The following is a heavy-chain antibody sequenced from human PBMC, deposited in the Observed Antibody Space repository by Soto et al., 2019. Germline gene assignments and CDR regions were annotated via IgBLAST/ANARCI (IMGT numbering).Heavy chain of an antibody. J-gene: IGHJ6*03. CDR3: AKDAAAPGRYYYYYMDV. V-gene: IGHV3-9*01. CDR2: ISWNSGSI. CDR1: DLPFDVYA. Sequence: GGSLDLPCAAPDLPFDVYAIPWVGQAPGKGLEWVSGISWNSGSIGYADSVKGRFTISRDNAKNSLYLQMNSLRAEDTALYYCAKDAAAPGRYYYYYMDVWGKGTTVTVSS. D-gene: IGHD2-2*01.